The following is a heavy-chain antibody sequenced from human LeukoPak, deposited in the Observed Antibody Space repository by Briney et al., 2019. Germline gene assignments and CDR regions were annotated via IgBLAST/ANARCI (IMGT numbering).Heavy chain of an antibody. CDR1: GGSISSYY. CDR2: IYYSGST. Sequence: SETLSLTCTVSGGSISSYYWSWIRQPPGKGLEWIGYIYYSGSTNYNPSLKSRVTISVDTSKNQFSLKLSSVTAADTAVYYCARSTYYYDSSGYSLGAFDIWGQGTMVTVSS. D-gene: IGHD3-22*01. V-gene: IGHV4-59*08. J-gene: IGHJ3*02. CDR3: ARSTYYYDSSGYSLGAFDI.